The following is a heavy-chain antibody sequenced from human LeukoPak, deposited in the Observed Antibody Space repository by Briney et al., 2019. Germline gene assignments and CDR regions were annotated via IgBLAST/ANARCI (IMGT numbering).Heavy chain of an antibody. Sequence: SETLSLTCTVSGGSIRSYYWSWIRQPAGKGLEWIGRFYSSVGTNYNPSLKSRVSMSVDTSKNLFFLNLTSVTAADTGVYFCVRERLYTSSWGFQFWGQGALVSVSS. CDR1: GGSIRSYY. V-gene: IGHV4-4*07. CDR3: VRERLYTSSWGFQF. CDR2: FYSSVGT. D-gene: IGHD6-13*01. J-gene: IGHJ1*01.